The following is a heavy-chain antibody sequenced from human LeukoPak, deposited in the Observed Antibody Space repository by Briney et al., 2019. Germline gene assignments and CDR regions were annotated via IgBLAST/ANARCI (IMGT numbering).Heavy chain of an antibody. CDR3: AEDIQDLGFDI. Sequence: ASVKVSCNASGYTSSSPDINWVRQATGRGLEWLGWMNPRDDTGYAQRFQGRGTLTRDRSTNTAYMEISSLTSDDTAVYYWAEDIQDLGFDIWGQGTMVTVS. CDR1: GYTSSSPD. D-gene: IGHD2-15*01. J-gene: IGHJ3*02. CDR2: MNPRDDT. V-gene: IGHV1-8*01.